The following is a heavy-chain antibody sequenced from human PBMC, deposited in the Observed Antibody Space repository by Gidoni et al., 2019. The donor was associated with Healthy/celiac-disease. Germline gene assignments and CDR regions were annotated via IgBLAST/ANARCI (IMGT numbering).Heavy chain of an antibody. CDR3: AREASVRGKGWFDP. J-gene: IGHJ5*02. CDR2: IYYSGST. D-gene: IGHD3-10*01. V-gene: IGHV4-31*03. Sequence: QVQLQASGPGLVKPSQTLYLTCTVSAGYISSGGDYWSWIRQHPGKVLEWIGYIYYSGSTYYNPALKGRVTISVDTSKNQFSLKLSSVTAADKAVYYCAREASVRGKGWFDPWGQGTLVTVSS. CDR1: AGYISSGGDY.